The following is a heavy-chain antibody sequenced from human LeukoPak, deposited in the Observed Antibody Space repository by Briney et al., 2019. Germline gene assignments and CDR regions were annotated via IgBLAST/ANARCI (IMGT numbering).Heavy chain of an antibody. Sequence: SETLSLTCTVSGGSISSYYWSWIRQPPGKGLEWIGYIYYSGSTNYNPSLKSRVTISVDTSKNQFSLKLSSVTAADTAVYYCARLAGITSYFDYWGQGTLVTVSS. CDR1: GGSISSYY. J-gene: IGHJ4*02. CDR2: IYYSGST. CDR3: ARLAGITSYFDY. D-gene: IGHD1-7*01. V-gene: IGHV4-59*08.